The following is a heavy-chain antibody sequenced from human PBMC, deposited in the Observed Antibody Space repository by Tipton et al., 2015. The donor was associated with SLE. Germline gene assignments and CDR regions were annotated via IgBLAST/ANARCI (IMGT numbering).Heavy chain of an antibody. Sequence: QVQLVQSGAEVKRPESSVKVSCKASGGTFSSYGINWMRQAPGQGLEWMGGIIPMLGTGNYAQKFQGRVTITADESTRTAYMELSSLKSEDTAVYYCARDETAAGDAFDIWGQGTMVTVSS. CDR1: GGTFSSYG. V-gene: IGHV1-69*01. CDR2: IIPMLGTG. D-gene: IGHD6-13*01. CDR3: ARDETAAGDAFDI. J-gene: IGHJ3*02.